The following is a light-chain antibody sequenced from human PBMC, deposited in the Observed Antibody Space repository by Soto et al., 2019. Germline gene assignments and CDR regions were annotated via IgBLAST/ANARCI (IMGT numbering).Light chain of an antibody. CDR3: QAWDSSTVV. V-gene: IGLV3-1*01. CDR2: QDN. Sequence: SSELTQPPSVSVSPGQTASITCSGDTLGDKYACWYQQKPGQSPVLVIYQDNKRPSGIPERFSGSNSGNTATLTISGTQAMDEADYYCQAWDSSTVVFGGGTKLTVL. J-gene: IGLJ2*01. CDR1: TLGDKY.